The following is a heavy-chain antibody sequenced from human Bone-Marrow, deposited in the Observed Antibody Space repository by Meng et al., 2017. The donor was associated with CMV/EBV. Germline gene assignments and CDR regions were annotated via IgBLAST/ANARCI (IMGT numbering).Heavy chain of an antibody. Sequence: GESMKISCTASGFTIGDYAMSWVRQAPGKGLEWVGFIRSKAYGGTTEYAASVKGRFTISRDDSKSIAYLQMNSLKIEDTAVYYCTRVRYDRSGYYLLPDDYWGQGTLVTVSS. D-gene: IGHD3-22*01. CDR1: GFTIGDYA. J-gene: IGHJ4*02. V-gene: IGHV3-49*04. CDR2: IRSKAYGGTT. CDR3: TRVRYDRSGYYLLPDDY.